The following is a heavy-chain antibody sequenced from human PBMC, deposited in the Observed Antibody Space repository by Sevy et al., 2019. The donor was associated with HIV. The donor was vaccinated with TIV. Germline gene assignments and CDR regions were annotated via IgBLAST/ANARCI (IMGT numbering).Heavy chain of an antibody. Sequence: GGSLRLSCAASGFTFSSYGMSWVRQAPGKGLEWVSAISGSGGSTYYADSVKGRFTISREKSKNSLDLQTISLGAEDTAVYDGAKDGRYYDSRAEGDDWGQGTLVTVSS. D-gene: IGHD3-22*01. CDR3: AKDGRYYDSRAEGDD. CDR2: ISGSGGST. J-gene: IGHJ4*02. V-gene: IGHV3-23*01. CDR1: GFTFSSYG.